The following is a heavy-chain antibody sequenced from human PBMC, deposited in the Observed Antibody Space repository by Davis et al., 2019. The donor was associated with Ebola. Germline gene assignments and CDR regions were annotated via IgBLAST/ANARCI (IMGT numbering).Heavy chain of an antibody. CDR2: INPSGGST. D-gene: IGHD6-19*01. CDR1: GYTFTSYY. V-gene: IGHV1-46*01. Sequence: AASVKVSCKASGYTFTSYYMHWVRQAPGQGLEWMGIINPSGGSTSYAQKFQGRVTITRDRSMSTAYMELSSLRSEDTAMYYCASSIAVAGTFYYYGMDVWGQGTTVTVSS. CDR3: ASSIAVAGTFYYYGMDV. J-gene: IGHJ6*02.